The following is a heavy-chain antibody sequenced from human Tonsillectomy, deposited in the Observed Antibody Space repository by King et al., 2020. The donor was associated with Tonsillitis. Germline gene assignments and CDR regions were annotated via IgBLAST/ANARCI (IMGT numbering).Heavy chain of an antibody. CDR1: GFTFSSHA. D-gene: IGHD5-18*01. CDR3: AKQKYSNYYYVMDV. Sequence: VQLVESGGGLVQPGGSLRLSCAASGFTFSSHAMSWVRQAPGKGLECVSSISGSGGSTYYADSVKGRFTISRDNSKNTLYLQMNSLRAEDKALYYCAKQKYSNYYYVMDVWGQGTTVTVSS. V-gene: IGHV3-23*04. J-gene: IGHJ6*02. CDR2: ISGSGGST.